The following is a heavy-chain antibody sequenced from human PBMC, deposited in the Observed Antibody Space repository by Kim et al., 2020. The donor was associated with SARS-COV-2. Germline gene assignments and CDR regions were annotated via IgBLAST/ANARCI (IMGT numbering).Heavy chain of an antibody. D-gene: IGHD6-13*01. V-gene: IGHV1-69*13. CDR3: SRDKGSSWPDADYGMDV. CDR1: GGTFSSYA. J-gene: IGHJ6*02. Sequence: SVKVSCKASGGTFSSYAISWVRQAPGQGLEWMGGIIPIFGTANYAQKIQGRVTITADESTSTAYMELSSLRSEDTAVYYCSRDKGSSWPDADYGMDVWGRGPTVTVCS. CDR2: IIPIFGTA.